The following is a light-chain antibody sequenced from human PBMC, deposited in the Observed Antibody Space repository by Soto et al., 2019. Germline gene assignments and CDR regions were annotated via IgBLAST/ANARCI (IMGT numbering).Light chain of an antibody. CDR3: QQCDSYWT. CDR2: QAS. Sequence: DIQMTQSPSTLSASVGDRVIITCRASQSINNCLAWYQQKPGKAPKLLIYQASTLQSGVPSRFSGSRSGTELNLTVSSLQPDDFATYYCQQCDSYWTFGQGTKVEIK. V-gene: IGKV1-5*03. CDR1: QSINNC. J-gene: IGKJ1*01.